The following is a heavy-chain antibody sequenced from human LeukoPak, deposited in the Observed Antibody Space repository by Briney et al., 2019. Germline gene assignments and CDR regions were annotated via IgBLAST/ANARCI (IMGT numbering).Heavy chain of an antibody. Sequence: SETLSLTCTVSGDSIGSYSWNWIRQPPGKGLEWVGYVYHTGSTNYNPSLKSRVTISVDTSKNQFSLKLSSVTAADTAVYYCARHGRWFGGKPIDYWGQGTLVTVSS. CDR1: GDSIGSYS. CDR3: ARHGRWFGGKPIDY. J-gene: IGHJ4*02. V-gene: IGHV4-59*08. CDR2: VYHTGST. D-gene: IGHD3-10*01.